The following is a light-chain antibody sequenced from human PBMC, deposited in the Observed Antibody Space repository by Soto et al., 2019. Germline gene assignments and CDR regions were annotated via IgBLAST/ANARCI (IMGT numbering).Light chain of an antibody. CDR2: DAS. Sequence: EIVLTQSPATLSLSPGERATLSCRASQSVASSLAWYKHQPGQAPRLLIHDASYRASGIPARFSGSGSGTAFTLSISSLEPEDFAVYYCQQRSSWPRTFGRGTKVDIK. CDR3: QQRSSWPRT. CDR1: QSVASS. V-gene: IGKV3-11*01. J-gene: IGKJ1*01.